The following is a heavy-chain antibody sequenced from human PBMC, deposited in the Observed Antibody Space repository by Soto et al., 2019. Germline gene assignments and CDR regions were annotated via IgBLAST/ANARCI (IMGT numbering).Heavy chain of an antibody. CDR2: IKQDGSEK. J-gene: IGHJ4*02. CDR1: GFTFSSYW. Sequence: GGSLRLSCAASGFTFSSYWMSWVRQAPGKGLEWVANIKQDGSEKYYVDSVKGRFTISRDNAKNSLYLQMNSLRAEDTAVYYCARVGGFDSNSWYSAYWGQGTLVTVSS. D-gene: IGHD6-13*01. CDR3: ARVGGFDSNSWYSAY. V-gene: IGHV3-7*01.